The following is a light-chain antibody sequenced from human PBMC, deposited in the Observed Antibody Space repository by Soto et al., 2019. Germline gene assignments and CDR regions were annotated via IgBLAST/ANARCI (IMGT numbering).Light chain of an antibody. J-gene: IGKJ4*01. Sequence: DIQMTQSPSSLSASVGDRVTITCRASQSIRSYLNWYQENPGKAPKLLIYAASSLQSGVPSRFSGSGSGTDFTLTISSLQPEDFATYYCQQSYLTPLTFGGGTKVDI. V-gene: IGKV1-39*01. CDR3: QQSYLTPLT. CDR2: AAS. CDR1: QSIRSY.